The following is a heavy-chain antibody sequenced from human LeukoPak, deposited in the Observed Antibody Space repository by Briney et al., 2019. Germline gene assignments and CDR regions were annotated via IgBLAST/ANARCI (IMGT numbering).Heavy chain of an antibody. CDR2: ISSGSGHI. Sequence: GGSLRLSCAASGFTFSAYSMNWVRQAPGKGLEWVSFISSGSGHIYYADSLQGRFTISRDNSKNTLYLQMNSLRAEDTAVYYCAKLERNYYFDYWGQGTLVTVSS. D-gene: IGHD1-1*01. CDR1: GFTFSAYS. CDR3: AKLERNYYFDY. V-gene: IGHV3-21*04. J-gene: IGHJ4*02.